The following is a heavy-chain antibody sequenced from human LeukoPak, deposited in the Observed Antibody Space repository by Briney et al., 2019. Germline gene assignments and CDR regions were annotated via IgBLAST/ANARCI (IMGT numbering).Heavy chain of an antibody. CDR2: INPNSGGT. CDR1: GYTFTDYF. Sequence: ASVKVSCKTSGYTFTDYFIHWVRQAPGQGLEWMGWINPNSGGTKSADKFQGRVTMTRDTSITTVYMELSRLRSDDTAVYYCARAKGLAVNYYMDVRGKGTTVTVSS. V-gene: IGHV1-2*02. J-gene: IGHJ6*03. D-gene: IGHD6-19*01. CDR3: ARAKGLAVNYYMDV.